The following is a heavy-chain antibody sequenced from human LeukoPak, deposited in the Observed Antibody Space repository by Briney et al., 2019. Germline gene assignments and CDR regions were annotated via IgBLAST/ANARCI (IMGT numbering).Heavy chain of an antibody. CDR3: ARDLGLAVASSWGGLDY. V-gene: IGHV3-30*04. D-gene: IGHD6-19*01. Sequence: GGSLRLSCTASGFTFRSSAMHWVRQAPSKGLEWVAVISYDGVNTYFADSVKGRFTISRDNSKNTLFLQMSSLRHEDTAVYFCARDLGLAVASSWGGLDYWGQGTLVTVSS. CDR1: GFTFRSSA. CDR2: ISYDGVNT. J-gene: IGHJ4*02.